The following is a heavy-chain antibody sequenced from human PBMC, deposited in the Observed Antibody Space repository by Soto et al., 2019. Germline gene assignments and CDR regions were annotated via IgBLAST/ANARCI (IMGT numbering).Heavy chain of an antibody. V-gene: IGHV1-18*01. CDR2: IGPSSGNT. Sequence: ASVKVSCKASGYTFTSYTVSWVRQALGQGLEWVGWIGPSSGNTDSARNLQGRVTMTTDTSTSTAYMELRSLRSDDTAVYYCARDTGNFFDYWGQGTLVTVSS. CDR1: GYTFTSYT. J-gene: IGHJ4*02. CDR3: ARDTGNFFDY.